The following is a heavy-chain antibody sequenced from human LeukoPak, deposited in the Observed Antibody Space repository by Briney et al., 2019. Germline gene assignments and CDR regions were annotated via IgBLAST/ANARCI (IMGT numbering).Heavy chain of an antibody. CDR2: IWFDGSNK. J-gene: IGHJ3*02. D-gene: IGHD3-16*01. Sequence: GGSLRLSCTASGFTFSNYGMHWVRQAPGKGLEWVAIIWFDGSNKYYTDSVKGRFTISRDNSKNTLYLQMNSLRAEDTAVYYCAREGEGYYDAFDIWGQGTMVTVSS. V-gene: IGHV3-33*01. CDR3: AREGEGYYDAFDI. CDR1: GFTFSNYG.